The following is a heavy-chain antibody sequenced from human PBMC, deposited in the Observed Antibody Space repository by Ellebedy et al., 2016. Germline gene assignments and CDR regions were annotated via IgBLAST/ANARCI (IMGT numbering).Heavy chain of an antibody. CDR1: GFTFDDYA. Sequence: GGSLRLSXETSGFTFDDYAMHWVRQAPGKGLEWVSTMRGDGAKTHLADSVKGRFTMSRDIPKNTVYLQMNRLRAEDTAVYYCRQGHYANYWGQGTLVTVSS. J-gene: IGHJ4*02. CDR2: MRGDGAKT. CDR3: RQGHYANY. V-gene: IGHV3-23*01. D-gene: IGHD4-17*01.